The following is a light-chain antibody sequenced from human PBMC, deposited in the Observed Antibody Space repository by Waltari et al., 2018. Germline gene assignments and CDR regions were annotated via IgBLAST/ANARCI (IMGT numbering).Light chain of an antibody. CDR3: ETWDRYTWV. Sequence: QPVLTQSSSASAYLGSSVKLSTTLSSGHRDSIIAWHQQQPGKAPRYLMRLEGSGSYNKGSGVPDRFSGSSSGADRYLTISNLQSEDEADYYCETWDRYTWVFGGGTKLTVL. CDR1: SGHRDSI. V-gene: IGLV4-60*03. CDR2: LEGSGSY. J-gene: IGLJ3*02.